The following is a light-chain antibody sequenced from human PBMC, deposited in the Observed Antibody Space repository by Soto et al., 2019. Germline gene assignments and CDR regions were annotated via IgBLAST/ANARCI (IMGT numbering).Light chain of an antibody. CDR2: AAS. CDR1: QNIDIY. V-gene: IGKV1-9*01. J-gene: IGKJ4*01. Sequence: DSPVTQSPSSLSASVGARFTITCRASQNIDIYLNWYQQKPGKAPKILIYAASTLQSGVPSRFSGSGYGTDVNLTISSLQPEDFATYYCQQLNSYPLTFGGGTKVDIK. CDR3: QQLNSYPLT.